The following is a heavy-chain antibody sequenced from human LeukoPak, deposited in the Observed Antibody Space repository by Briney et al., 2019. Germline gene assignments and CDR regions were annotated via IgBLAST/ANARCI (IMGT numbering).Heavy chain of an antibody. Sequence: SETLSLTCAVSGSSITSDYFWGWIRPPPGKGLEWIATTYYCWGMYFNPSLKSRVTVSLDASKNQFSLKMTSLTAADTAIYYCARNVTGGFFDYWGQGIMATASS. CDR2: TYYCWGM. V-gene: IGHV4-38-2*01. D-gene: IGHD3-16*01. J-gene: IGHJ4*02. CDR3: ARNVTGGFFDY. CDR1: GSSITSDYF.